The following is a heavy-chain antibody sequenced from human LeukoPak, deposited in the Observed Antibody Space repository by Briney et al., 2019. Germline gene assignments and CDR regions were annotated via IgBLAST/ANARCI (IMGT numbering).Heavy chain of an antibody. J-gene: IGHJ4*02. CDR1: GGSFSGYY. D-gene: IGHD3-22*01. CDR2: INHSGST. CDR3: ARGPELYYYDSSGYYQLIPFDY. Sequence: ETLSLTCAVYGGSFSGYYWSWIRQPPGKGLEWIGEINHSGSTNYNPSLKSRVTISVDTSKNQFSLKLSSVTAADTAVYYCARGPELYYYDSSGYYQLIPFDYWGQGTLVTVSS. V-gene: IGHV4-34*01.